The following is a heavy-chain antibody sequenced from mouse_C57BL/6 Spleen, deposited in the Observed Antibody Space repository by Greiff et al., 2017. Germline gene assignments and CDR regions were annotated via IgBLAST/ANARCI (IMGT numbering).Heavy chain of an antibody. J-gene: IGHJ3*01. V-gene: IGHV2-6*01. CDR3: AGNSNYRFAY. CDR1: GFSLTSYG. Sequence: QVQLKDSGPGLVAPSQSLSITCTVSGFSLTSYGVDWVRQSPGKGLEWLGVIWGVGSTNYNSALKSRLSISKDNSKSQVFLKMNSLQTDDTAMYYCAGNSNYRFAYWGQGTLVTVSA. CDR2: IWGVGST. D-gene: IGHD2-5*01.